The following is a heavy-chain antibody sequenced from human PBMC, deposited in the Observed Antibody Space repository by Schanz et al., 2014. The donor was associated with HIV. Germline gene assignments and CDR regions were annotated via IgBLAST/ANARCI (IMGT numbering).Heavy chain of an antibody. CDR3: AREGGSSGHNGYFDY. Sequence: QVQLVESGGGVVQPGRSLRLSCAASGFTFSSYGMHWVRQAPGKGLEWVAVISYDGSNKYYADSVKGRFTISRDISKNTLYLQMTSLRPEDAAVYYCAREGGSSGHNGYFDYWGQGTLVTVSS. V-gene: IGHV3-30*03. CDR1: GFTFSSYG. D-gene: IGHD6-19*01. CDR2: ISYDGSNK. J-gene: IGHJ4*02.